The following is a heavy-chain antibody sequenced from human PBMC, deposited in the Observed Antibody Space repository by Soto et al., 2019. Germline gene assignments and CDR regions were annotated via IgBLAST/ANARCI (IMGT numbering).Heavy chain of an antibody. CDR1: GFTFSSYA. CDR2: ISYDGSNK. V-gene: IGHV3-30-3*01. J-gene: IGHJ4*02. D-gene: IGHD6-19*01. Sequence: QVQLVESGGGVVQPGRSLRLSCAASGFTFSSYAMHWVRQAPGKGLEWVAVISYDGSNKYYADSVKGRFTISRDNSKNTLYLQMNSLRAEDTAVYYCVITVAGYGFDYWGQGTLVTVSS. CDR3: VITVAGYGFDY.